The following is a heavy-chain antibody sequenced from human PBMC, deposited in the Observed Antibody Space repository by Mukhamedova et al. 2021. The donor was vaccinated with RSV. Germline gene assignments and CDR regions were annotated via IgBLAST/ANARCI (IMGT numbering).Heavy chain of an antibody. CDR2: INPNSGDT. CDR3: ARISYAENWFDP. Sequence: GWINPNSGDTNYAQKFQGRVTMTRATSISTAYMELSRLRSDDTAVYYCARISYAENWFDPWGQGTLVTVSS. V-gene: IGHV1-2*02. D-gene: IGHD1-26*01. J-gene: IGHJ5*02.